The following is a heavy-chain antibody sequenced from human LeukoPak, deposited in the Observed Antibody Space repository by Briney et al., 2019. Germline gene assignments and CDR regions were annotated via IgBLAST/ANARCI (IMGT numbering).Heavy chain of an antibody. D-gene: IGHD3-3*01. V-gene: IGHV3-7*01. Sequence: GGSLRLSCAASGFTFSSYWMSWVGQAPGKGLEGVANIKQDGSEKYYVDSVKGRFTISRDNAKTSLYLQMNSLRAEDTAVYYCARDTFYDFWSGRGIEHWGQGTLVTVSS. CDR1: GFTFSSYW. CDR2: IKQDGSEK. CDR3: ARDTFYDFWSGRGIEH. J-gene: IGHJ1*01.